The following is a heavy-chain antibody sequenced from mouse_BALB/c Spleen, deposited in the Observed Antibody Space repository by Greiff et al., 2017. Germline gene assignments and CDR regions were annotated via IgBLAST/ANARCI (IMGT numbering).Heavy chain of an antibody. D-gene: IGHD1-2*01. CDR1: GFTFSSFG. CDR2: ISSGSSTI. V-gene: IGHV5-17*02. Sequence: EVQRVESGGGLVQPGGSRKLSCAASGFTFSSFGMHWVRQAPEKGLEWVAYISSGSSTIYYADTVKGRFTISRDNPKNTLFLQMTSLRSEDTAMYYCARDYYGYPYAMDYWGQGTSVTVSS. J-gene: IGHJ4*01. CDR3: ARDYYGYPYAMDY.